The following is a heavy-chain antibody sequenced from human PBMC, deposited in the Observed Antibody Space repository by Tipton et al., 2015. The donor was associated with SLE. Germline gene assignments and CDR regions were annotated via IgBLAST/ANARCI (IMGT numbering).Heavy chain of an antibody. V-gene: IGHV3-21*01. D-gene: IGHD6-6*01. CDR3: AREQLVRAFDI. CDR1: GFTFSSYS. Sequence: SLRLSCAASGFTFSSYSMNWVRQAPGKGLEWVSSISSSSSYIYYADSVKGRFTISRDNAKNSLYLQMNSLRAEDTAVYYCAREQLVRAFDIWGQGTMVTVSS. J-gene: IGHJ3*02. CDR2: ISSSSSYI.